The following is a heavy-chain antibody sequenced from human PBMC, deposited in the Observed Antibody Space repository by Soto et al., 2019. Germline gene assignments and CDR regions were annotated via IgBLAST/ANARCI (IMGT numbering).Heavy chain of an antibody. CDR2: ISYDGSNK. Sequence: QVQLVESGGGVVQPGRSLRLSCAASGFTFSSYGMHWVRQAPGKGLEWVAVISYDGSNKYYADSVKGRFTISRDNSKNTLYLQMNSLRAEDTAVYYCAKVGEQRVRGNYYYGMDVWGQGTTVTVSS. D-gene: IGHD6-13*01. J-gene: IGHJ6*02. CDR3: AKVGEQRVRGNYYYGMDV. V-gene: IGHV3-30*18. CDR1: GFTFSSYG.